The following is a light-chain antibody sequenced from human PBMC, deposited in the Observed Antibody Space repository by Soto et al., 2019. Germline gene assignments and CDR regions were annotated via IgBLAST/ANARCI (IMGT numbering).Light chain of an antibody. CDR1: QSVSSSY. Sequence: EIVLTQSPGTLSLSPGERATPSCRASQSVSSSYLAWYQQKPGQAPRLLIYGASSRATGIPDRFSGSGSGTDFTLTIIRLEPEDFAVYYCQQYGSSPYTFGQGTKLEIK. V-gene: IGKV3-20*01. CDR3: QQYGSSPYT. CDR2: GAS. J-gene: IGKJ2*01.